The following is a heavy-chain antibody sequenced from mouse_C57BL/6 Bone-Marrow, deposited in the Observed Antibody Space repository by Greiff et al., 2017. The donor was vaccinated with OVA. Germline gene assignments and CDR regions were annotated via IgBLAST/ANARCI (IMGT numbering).Heavy chain of an antibody. CDR2: IYPRDGST. D-gene: IGHD2-5*01. Sequence: QVTLKESDAELVKPGASVKISCKVSGYTFTDHTIHWMKQRPEQGLEWIGYIYPRDGSTKYNEKFKGKATLTADKSSSTAYMQLNSLTSEDSAVYFCARFAYYSNYECYFDYWGQGTTLTVSS. J-gene: IGHJ2*01. CDR1: GYTFTDHT. CDR3: ARFAYYSNYECYFDY. V-gene: IGHV1-78*01.